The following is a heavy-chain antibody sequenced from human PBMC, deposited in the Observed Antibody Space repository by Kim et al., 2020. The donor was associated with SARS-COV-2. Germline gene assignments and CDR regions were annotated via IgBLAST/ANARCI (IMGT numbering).Heavy chain of an antibody. J-gene: IGHJ1*01. D-gene: IGHD1-26*01. Sequence: AQKFQGRVTITAGKSTSTAYMELSSLRSEDTAVYYCARESGSYSFEYFQHWGQGTLVTVSS. CDR3: ARESGSYSFEYFQH. V-gene: IGHV1-69*04.